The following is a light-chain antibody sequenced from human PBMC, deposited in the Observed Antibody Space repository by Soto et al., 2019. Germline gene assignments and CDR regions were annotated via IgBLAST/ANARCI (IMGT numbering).Light chain of an antibody. CDR1: QTISSW. CDR3: QQYGSSLWT. J-gene: IGKJ1*01. V-gene: IGKV1-5*03. Sequence: DIQMTQSPSTLSGSVGYRVTITCRASQTISSWLAWYQQKPGKAPKLLIYKASGLNSGVPSRFSGSGSGTDFTLTISRLEPEDFAVYYCQQYGSSLWTFGQGTKVDI. CDR2: KAS.